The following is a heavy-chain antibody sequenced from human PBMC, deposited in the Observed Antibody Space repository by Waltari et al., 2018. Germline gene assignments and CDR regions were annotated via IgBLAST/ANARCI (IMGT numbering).Heavy chain of an antibody. CDR1: GFTFNTHI. CDR3: AREGGTSGYSGYFDS. Sequence: QLVESGGGVVQPGLSLRRSCAAPGFTFNTHILHWVRQAPGKGLEWVAAISFDGSKYYADSVKGRFTIAGDNSKRTIYLQMNSLTPEDTAVYYCAREGGTSGYSGYFDSWGPGTLVTVSS. D-gene: IGHD2-2*01. J-gene: IGHJ4*02. V-gene: IGHV3-30*01. CDR2: ISFDGSK.